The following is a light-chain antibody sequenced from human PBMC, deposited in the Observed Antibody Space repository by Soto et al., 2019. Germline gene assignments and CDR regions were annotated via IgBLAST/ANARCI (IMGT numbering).Light chain of an antibody. V-gene: IGKV3-11*01. CDR1: QSVSSY. J-gene: IGKJ2*01. CDR3: QQRSNWPSYT. CDR2: DAS. Sequence: EIVLTQSPATLSLPPGERATLSCRASQSVSSYLAWYQQKPGQAPRLLIYDASNRATGIPARFSGSGSGTVFTLTISSLEPEDFAVYYCQQRSNWPSYTFGQGTKLEIK.